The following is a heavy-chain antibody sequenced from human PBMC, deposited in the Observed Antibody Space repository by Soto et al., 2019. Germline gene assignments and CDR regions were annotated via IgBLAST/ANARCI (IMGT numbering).Heavy chain of an antibody. J-gene: IGHJ5*02. CDR3: ARGYGDYVHWFDP. V-gene: IGHV1-3*01. D-gene: IGHD4-17*01. CDR2: INAGNGNT. CDR1: GYTFTSYA. Sequence: QVQLVQSGAEVKKPGASVKVSCKASGYTFTSYAMHWVRQAPGQRLEWMGWINAGNGNTKYSQKFRGRVTITRDTSASTAYMELSSMRSEDTAVYSCARGYGDYVHWFDPWGQGPLVTVSS.